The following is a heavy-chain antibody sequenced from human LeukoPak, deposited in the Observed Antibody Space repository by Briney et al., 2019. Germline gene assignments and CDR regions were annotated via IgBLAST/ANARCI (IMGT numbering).Heavy chain of an antibody. Sequence: ASVKVSCKASGYTFISYGISWVRQAPEQGLEWLGWISGYNGNTNYAQKVQGRVTMTTDTSTTTAYMELRSLRSDDTAVYYCARGARDPTFGSSVPSDYWGQGTLVTVSS. CDR2: ISGYNGNT. V-gene: IGHV1-18*01. CDR1: GYTFISYG. D-gene: IGHD3-16*01. CDR3: ARGARDPTFGSSVPSDY. J-gene: IGHJ4*02.